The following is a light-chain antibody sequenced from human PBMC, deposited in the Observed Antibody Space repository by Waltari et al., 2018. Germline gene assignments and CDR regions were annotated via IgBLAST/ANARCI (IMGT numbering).Light chain of an antibody. V-gene: IGKV3-11*01. J-gene: IGKJ4*01. CDR3: LERSSWPPT. CDR1: QSFGRS. Sequence: EIALTQSPVTLSLSPGDRATLSCRASQSFGRSLPWYQQKPGQPPRLLTYDASTRATGIPARISGSGSGTDFTLTIGSLEPEDFAVYFCLERSSWPPTFGGGTTVDIK. CDR2: DAS.